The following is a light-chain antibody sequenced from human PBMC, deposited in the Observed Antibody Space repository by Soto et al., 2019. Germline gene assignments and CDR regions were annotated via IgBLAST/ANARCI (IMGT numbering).Light chain of an antibody. V-gene: IGKV3-20*01. J-gene: IGKJ5*01. CDR1: QSLNSNY. Sequence: EVVLTQSPGTLCLSPGERATLSCRASQSLNSNYLAWYQQKPGQAPRLLIYGASNRDTGIPDRFSGSGSGTDLALTISRLEPEDFAVYYCQQYGTSSITFGQGTRLEI. CDR3: QQYGTSSIT. CDR2: GAS.